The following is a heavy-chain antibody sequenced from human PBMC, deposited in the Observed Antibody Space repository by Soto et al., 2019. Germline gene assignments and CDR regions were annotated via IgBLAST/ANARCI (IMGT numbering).Heavy chain of an antibody. J-gene: IGHJ3*01. V-gene: IGHV3-53*01. Sequence: GGSLRLSCAPSGFTVSNNYMNWVRQAPGKGLEWVSIIYSDGSTYYADYVKGRFTISRDNSKNTLYLQMDSLRAEDTAVYFCARGLKIRHDAFDLWGPGTMVIVSS. CDR1: GFTVSNNY. CDR3: ARGLKIRHDAFDL. CDR2: IYSDGST. D-gene: IGHD3-22*01.